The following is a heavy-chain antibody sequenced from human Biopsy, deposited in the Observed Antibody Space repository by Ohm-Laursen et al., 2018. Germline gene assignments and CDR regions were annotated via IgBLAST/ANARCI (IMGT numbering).Heavy chain of an antibody. Sequence: LVKVSCKASGDTFTTSAISWVRQVPGQGLDWMGRIIPILGTVDYGQNFQGRVTIRADTSTTFLELTNLRYDDTAVYYCASGDIGGIGLDVWGLGTTVTVSS. CDR3: ASGDIGGIGLDV. D-gene: IGHD3-10*01. V-gene: IGHV1-69*04. CDR2: IIPILGTV. J-gene: IGHJ6*02. CDR1: GDTFTTSA.